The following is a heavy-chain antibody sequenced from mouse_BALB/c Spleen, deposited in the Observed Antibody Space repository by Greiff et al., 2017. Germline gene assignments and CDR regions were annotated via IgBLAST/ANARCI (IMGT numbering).Heavy chain of an antibody. D-gene: IGHD2-2*01. CDR3: ARYGFDRFAY. J-gene: IGHJ3*01. Sequence: EVKLVESGGGLVKPGGSLKLSCAASGFTFSSYTMSWVRQTPEKRLEWVATISSGGGNTYYPDSVKGRFTISRDNAKNNLYLQMSRLRSEDTAVYYCARYGFDRFAYWGQGTLVTVSA. CDR2: ISSGGGNT. V-gene: IGHV5-9*03. CDR1: GFTFSSYT.